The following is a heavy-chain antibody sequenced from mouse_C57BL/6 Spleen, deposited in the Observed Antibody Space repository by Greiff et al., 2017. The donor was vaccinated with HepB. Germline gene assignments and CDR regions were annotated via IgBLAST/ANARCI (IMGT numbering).Heavy chain of an antibody. D-gene: IGHD1-1*01. CDR3: ARDTTVVASWDYYAMDY. CDR1: GYTFTSYW. CDR2: INPSNGGT. J-gene: IGHJ4*01. Sequence: QVQLQLPRTELVKPVASVKLSCKPSGYTFTSYWMHWVKRRPRQGLEWIGNINPSNGGTNYNEKFKSKATLTVDKSSSTAYMQLSSLTSEDSAVYYCARDTTVVASWDYYAMDYWGQGTSVTVSS. V-gene: IGHV1-53*01.